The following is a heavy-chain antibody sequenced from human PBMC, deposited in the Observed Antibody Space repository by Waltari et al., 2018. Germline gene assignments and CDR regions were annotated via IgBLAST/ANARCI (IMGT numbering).Heavy chain of an antibody. CDR2: INHGGST. J-gene: IGHJ6*03. D-gene: IGHD3-3*01. CDR1: GGSFSGYY. CDR3: ARLLRCLEWSYYYYYMDV. V-gene: IGHV4-34*01. Sequence: QVQLQQWGAGLLKPSETLSLTCAVYGGSFSGYYWSWIRQPPGKGLEWIGAINHGGSTNYNPSLKSRVTISVDTSKNQFSMKLSSVTAAETAVYYCARLLRCLEWSYYYYYMDVWGKGTTVTVSS.